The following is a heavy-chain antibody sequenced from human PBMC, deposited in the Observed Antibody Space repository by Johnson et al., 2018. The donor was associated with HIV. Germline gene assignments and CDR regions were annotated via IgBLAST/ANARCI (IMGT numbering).Heavy chain of an antibody. CDR3: TTSTGWLRPTDAFDI. CDR2: INWNGAST. J-gene: IGHJ3*02. V-gene: IGHV3-20*04. Sequence: VQLVESGGGVVRPGGSLRLSCAVSGFTFDDYGMSWVRQAPGKGLEWISGINWNGASTGYADSVRGRFTISRDNAKNSLYLQMNSLKTEDTAVYYCTTSTGWLRPTDAFDIWGQGTMVTVSS. CDR1: GFTFDDYG. D-gene: IGHD5-24*01.